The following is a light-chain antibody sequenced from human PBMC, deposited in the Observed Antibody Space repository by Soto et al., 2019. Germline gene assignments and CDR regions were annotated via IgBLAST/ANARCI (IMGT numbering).Light chain of an antibody. J-gene: IGLJ1*01. CDR3: CSYAGSSTSYV. CDR1: SSDVGSYNL. Sequence: QSVLTRPASVSGSPGQSITISCTGTSSDVGSYNLVSWYQQHPGKAPKLMIYEVSKRPSGVSNRFSGSKSGNTASLTISGLQAEDEADYYCCSYAGSSTSYVFVTGTKVTVL. V-gene: IGLV2-23*02. CDR2: EVS.